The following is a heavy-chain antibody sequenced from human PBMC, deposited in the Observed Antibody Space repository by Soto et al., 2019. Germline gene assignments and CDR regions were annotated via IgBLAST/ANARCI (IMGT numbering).Heavy chain of an antibody. CDR2: IFYSGTT. V-gene: IGHV4-30-4*01. CDR3: ARDLWVEPELYYYGMDV. J-gene: IGHJ6*02. Sequence: SETLSLTCTVSGDSISSADYYWSWIRQTTVKGLEWIGHIFYSGTTYYNPSLKSRLTISVDTSKNHFSLRLTSVTAADTAVYYCARDLWVEPELYYYGMDVWGQGTTVTVSS. CDR1: GDSISSADYY. D-gene: IGHD1-1*01.